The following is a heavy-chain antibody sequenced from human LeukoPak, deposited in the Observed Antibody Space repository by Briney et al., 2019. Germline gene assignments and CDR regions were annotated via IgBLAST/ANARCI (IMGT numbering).Heavy chain of an antibody. V-gene: IGHV2-5*01. D-gene: IGHD1-26*01. CDR3: AHSRELLRFSGGFDY. J-gene: IGHJ4*02. CDR1: GFSLSTSGVG. Sequence: SGPTLVNPTQTLTLTCTFSGFSLSTSGVGVGWIRQPPGKALEWLALIYWNDDKRYSPSLKSRLTITKDTSKNQVVLTMTNTDPVDTATYYCAHSRELLRFSGGFDYWGQGTLVTVSS. CDR2: IYWNDDK.